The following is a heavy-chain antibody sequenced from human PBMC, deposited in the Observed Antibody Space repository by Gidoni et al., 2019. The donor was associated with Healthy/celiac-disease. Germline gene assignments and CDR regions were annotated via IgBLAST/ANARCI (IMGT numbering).Heavy chain of an antibody. CDR1: GGFISSSSYY. CDR2: IYYSGST. V-gene: IGHV4-39*01. CDR3: ARQLGWTKYYFDY. D-gene: IGHD3-16*01. J-gene: IGHJ4*02. Sequence: QLQLQESGPGLVKPSETLSHTCTVPGGFISSSSYYWGWISQPPGMGLEWIGSIYYSGSTYYNPSLKSRVTISVDTSKNQFSLTLCSVTAADTAVYYCARQLGWTKYYFDYWGQGTLVTVSS.